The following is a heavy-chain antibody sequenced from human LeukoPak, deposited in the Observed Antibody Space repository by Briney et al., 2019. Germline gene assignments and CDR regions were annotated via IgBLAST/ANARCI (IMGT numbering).Heavy chain of an antibody. CDR2: INHSGST. D-gene: IGHD3-22*01. CDR1: GGSFSGYY. J-gene: IGHJ4*02. Sequence: SETLSLTCAVYGGSFSGYYWSWIRQPPGKGLEWIGEINHSGSTNYNPSLKSRVTISVDTSKMQFSLKLSSVTAADTAVYYCVTYYFDSSGPKKNYWGQGTLVTVSS. V-gene: IGHV4-34*01. CDR3: VTYYFDSSGPKKNY.